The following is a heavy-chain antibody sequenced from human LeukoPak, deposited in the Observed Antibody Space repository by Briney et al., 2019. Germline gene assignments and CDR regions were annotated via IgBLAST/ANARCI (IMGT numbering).Heavy chain of an antibody. D-gene: IGHD2-15*01. J-gene: IGHJ4*02. V-gene: IGHV3-23*01. CDR3: ARGGPIYCSGDSCYPGDY. CDR2: ISGSGGST. CDR1: GFTFSSYA. Sequence: GGSLRLSCAASGFTFSSYAMSWVRQAPGKGLERVSAISGSGGSTYYADSVKGRFTISRDNSKNTLYLQMNSLRAEDTAVYYCARGGPIYCSGDSCYPGDYWGQGTLVTVSS.